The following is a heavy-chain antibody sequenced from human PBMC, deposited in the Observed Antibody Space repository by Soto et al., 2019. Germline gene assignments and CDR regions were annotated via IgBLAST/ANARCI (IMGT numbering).Heavy chain of an antibody. Sequence: GGSLRLSCAASGFTFSSYAMSWVRQAPGKGLEWVSAISGSGGSTYYADSVKGRFTISRDNSKNTLYLQMNSLRAEDTAVYYCAKDPGTYYDFWSGPYYFDYWGQGTLVTVSS. CDR1: GFTFSSYA. J-gene: IGHJ4*02. CDR2: ISGSGGST. CDR3: AKDPGTYYDFWSGPYYFDY. V-gene: IGHV3-23*01. D-gene: IGHD3-3*01.